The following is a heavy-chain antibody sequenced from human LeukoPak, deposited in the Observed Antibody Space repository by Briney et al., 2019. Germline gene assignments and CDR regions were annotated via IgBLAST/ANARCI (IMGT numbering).Heavy chain of an antibody. V-gene: IGHV4-59*08. Sequence: SETLSLTCTVPGGSLSNNYWSWVRQPPGKGLEWIGYISYSRSTNYNPSLESRVSISMASSRAQFSLQVNSVTAADTAVYFCARHLSDRTTVAGEFDYWGQGILVSVSS. J-gene: IGHJ4*02. CDR3: ARHLSDRTTVAGEFDY. CDR1: GGSLSNNY. CDR2: ISYSRST. D-gene: IGHD6-19*01.